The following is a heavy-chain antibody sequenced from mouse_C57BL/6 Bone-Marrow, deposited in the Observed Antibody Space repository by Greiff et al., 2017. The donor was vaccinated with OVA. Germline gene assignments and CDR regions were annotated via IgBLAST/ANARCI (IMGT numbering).Heavy chain of an antibody. CDR2: IYPRSGNT. J-gene: IGHJ4*01. Sequence: VMLVESGAELARPGASVKLSCKASGYTFTSYGISWVKQRTGQGLEWIGEIYPRSGNTYYNEKFKGKATLTADKSSSTAYMELRSLTSEDSAVYFCARSGGWLLYYYAMDYWGQGTSVTVSS. CDR3: ARSGGWLLYYYAMDY. D-gene: IGHD2-3*01. V-gene: IGHV1-81*01. CDR1: GYTFTSYG.